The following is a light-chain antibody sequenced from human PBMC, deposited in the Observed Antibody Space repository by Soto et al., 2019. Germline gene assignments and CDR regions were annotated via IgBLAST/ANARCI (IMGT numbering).Light chain of an antibody. J-gene: IGLJ1*01. CDR1: SSNIGNYL. V-gene: IGLV1-44*01. CDR2: SSN. CDR3: AAWDGSLNEYV. Sequence: QAVVTQPPSASGTPGQRVVISCSGSSSNIGNYLVNWYQQLPGTAPKLLIYSSNQRPSGVPDRFSGSKSGTSASLAISGLQSEDEADYFCAAWDGSLNEYVFATGTKVTVL.